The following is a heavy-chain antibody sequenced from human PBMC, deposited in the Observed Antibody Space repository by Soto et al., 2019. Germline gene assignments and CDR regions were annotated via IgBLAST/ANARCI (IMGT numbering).Heavy chain of an antibody. CDR3: VRQYFDFWTDYPDFDY. V-gene: IGHV1-18*04. CDR2: ISPNSGRA. D-gene: IGHD3-3*01. Sequence: QVQLVQSGAEMKRPGAPVKVSCKASGYTFSKYDVSWVRQAPGQGLEWLGLISPNSGRASYSEKFQGRVTMSTDTPTTTAYLELRSLRSDDTAVYYCVRQYFDFWTDYPDFDYWGQGTLVTVSS. J-gene: IGHJ4*02. CDR1: GYTFSKYD.